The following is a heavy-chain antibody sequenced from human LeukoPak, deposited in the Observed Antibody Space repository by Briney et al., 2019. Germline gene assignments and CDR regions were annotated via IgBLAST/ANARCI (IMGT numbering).Heavy chain of an antibody. J-gene: IGHJ4*02. V-gene: IGHV3-48*02. Sequence: GGSLRLSCAASGFTFSSYSMNWARQAPGKGLEWVSFITTSSSTIYYADSAKGRFTISRDNAKNSLYLQMNSLREEDTAVYYCARVRSSYYFDYWGQGTLVTVSP. CDR2: ITTSSSTI. D-gene: IGHD6-6*01. CDR1: GFTFSSYS. CDR3: ARVRSSYYFDY.